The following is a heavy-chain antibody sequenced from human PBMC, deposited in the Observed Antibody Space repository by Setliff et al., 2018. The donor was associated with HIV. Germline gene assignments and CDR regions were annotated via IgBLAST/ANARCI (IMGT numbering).Heavy chain of an antibody. CDR1: ELTVRANY. V-gene: IGHV3-53*01. J-gene: IGHJ4*02. CDR3: ARIGSVSGAIDY. CDR2: IYSGGRP. D-gene: IGHD1-26*01. Sequence: PGGSLRLSCAVSELTVRANYMSWVRQAPGKGLEWVSVIYSGGRPNYADSVKGRFTISRDTSKNTLYLRMNSLRADDTAVYYCARIGSVSGAIDYWGQGTLVTVSS.